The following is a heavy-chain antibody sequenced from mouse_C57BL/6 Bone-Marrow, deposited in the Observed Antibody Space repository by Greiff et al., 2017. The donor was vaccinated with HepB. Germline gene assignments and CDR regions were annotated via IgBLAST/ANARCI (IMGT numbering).Heavy chain of an antibody. D-gene: IGHD2-4*01. CDR1: GYAFSSYW. CDR3: ARLYDYDQTAWFAY. CDR2: IYPGDGDT. V-gene: IGHV1-80*01. Sequence: VQRVESGAELVKPGASVKISCKASGYAFSSYWMNWVKQRPGKGLEWIGQIYPGDGDTNYNGKFKGKATLTADKSSSTAYMQLSSLTSEDSAVYFYARLYDYDQTAWFAYWGQGTLVTVSA. J-gene: IGHJ3*01.